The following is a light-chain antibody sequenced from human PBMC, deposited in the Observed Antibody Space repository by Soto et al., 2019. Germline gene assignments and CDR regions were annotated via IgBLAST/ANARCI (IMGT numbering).Light chain of an antibody. V-gene: IGKV3D-20*02. J-gene: IGKJ2*01. CDR2: DAS. CDR1: QSVSSSS. Sequence: EIVLTQSPGTLSLSPGERATLSCRASQSVSSSSLAWYQQKRGQAPRLLIHDASSRATGIPDRFSGSGSGTDFTLTISSLQSEDFAVYYCQQYNNWLMYTFGQGTKVDIK. CDR3: QQYNNWLMYT.